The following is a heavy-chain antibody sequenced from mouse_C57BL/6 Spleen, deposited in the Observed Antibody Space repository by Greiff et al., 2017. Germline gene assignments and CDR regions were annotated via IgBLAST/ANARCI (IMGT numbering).Heavy chain of an antibody. CDR3: TRDYGYGGSFAY. V-gene: IGHV6-6*01. CDR1: GFTFSDAW. D-gene: IGHD2-2*01. Sequence: EVHLVASGGGLVQPGGSMKLSCAASGFTFSDAWMDWVRQSPEKGLEWVAEIRNKANNHATYYAESVKGRFTISRDDYKSSVYLQMNSLRAEYTGIYYCTRDYGYGGSFAYWGQGTLVTVSA. J-gene: IGHJ3*01. CDR2: IRNKANNHAT.